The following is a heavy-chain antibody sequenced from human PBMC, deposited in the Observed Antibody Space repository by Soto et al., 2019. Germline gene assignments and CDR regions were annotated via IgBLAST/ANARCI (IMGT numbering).Heavy chain of an antibody. J-gene: IGHJ4*02. V-gene: IGHV1-69*12. CDR3: ASHYDSSGYYYRGLDY. CDR2: IIRIFGTA. D-gene: IGHD3-22*01. CDR1: GGTFSSYA. Sequence: QVQLVQSGAEVKKPGSSVKVSCKASGGTFSSYAISWVRQAPGQGLEWMGGIIRIFGTADYAQKFQGRVTITADEPTSTAYMELSSLRYEDTAVYYCASHYDSSGYYYRGLDYWGQGTLVTVCS.